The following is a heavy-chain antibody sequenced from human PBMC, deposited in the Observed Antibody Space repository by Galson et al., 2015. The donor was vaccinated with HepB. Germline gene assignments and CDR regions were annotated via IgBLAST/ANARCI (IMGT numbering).Heavy chain of an antibody. V-gene: IGHV4-34*01. CDR3: ARRTGNDGGMDV. D-gene: IGHD1-1*01. Sequence: ETLSLTCAVYGGSFSGYYWSWIRQPPGKGLEWIGEINHSGSTNYNPSLKSRVTISVDTSKNQFSLKLSSVTAADTAVYYCARRTGNDGGMDVWGQGTLVTVSS. J-gene: IGHJ4*02. CDR2: INHSGST. CDR1: GGSFSGYY.